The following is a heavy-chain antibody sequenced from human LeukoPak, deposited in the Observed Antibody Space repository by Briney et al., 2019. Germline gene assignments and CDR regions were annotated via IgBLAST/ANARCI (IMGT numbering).Heavy chain of an antibody. CDR3: ARDYQRRTDHYDIRGYSH. Sequence: PGGSLRLSCAASGFTFSSYAMSWIRQAPGKGLEWVSAISGSGGSTYYADSVKGRFTISRDNSENTLYLQMNSLRAEDTAVYYCARDYQRRTDHYDIRGYSHWGQGTLVTVSS. J-gene: IGHJ4*02. CDR2: ISGSGGST. D-gene: IGHD3-22*01. V-gene: IGHV3-23*01. CDR1: GFTFSSYA.